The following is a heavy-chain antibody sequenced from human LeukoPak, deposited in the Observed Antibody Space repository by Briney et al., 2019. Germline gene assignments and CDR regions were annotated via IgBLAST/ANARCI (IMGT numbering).Heavy chain of an antibody. CDR3: ARERGDSYYFDY. CDR1: GYTFASYH. Sequence: GASVKVSCKTSGYTFASYHVHWVRQAPGQGLEWMGIIKISGGSSTYAQMFQGRLTMTRDTSTRTVYMEMSSLTSEDTALYYCARERGDSYYFDYWGQGTLVTVSS. D-gene: IGHD5-18*01. J-gene: IGHJ4*02. CDR2: IKISGGSS. V-gene: IGHV1-46*01.